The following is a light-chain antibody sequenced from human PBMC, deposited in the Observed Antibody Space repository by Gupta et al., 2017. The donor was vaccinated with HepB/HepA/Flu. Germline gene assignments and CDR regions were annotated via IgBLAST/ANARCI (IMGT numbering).Light chain of an antibody. CDR2: SVS. CDR3: LQHKSYPWT. J-gene: IGKJ1*01. Sequence: DIQMTQSPSSLSASVGDRVTITCRASQGIRNDLNWYQQKPGKAPQRLIYSVSSLQSGVPSRFSGSGSGTEFTLTISSLQPEDFATYYCLQHKSYPWTFGQGTKVEIK. CDR1: QGIRND. V-gene: IGKV1-17*01.